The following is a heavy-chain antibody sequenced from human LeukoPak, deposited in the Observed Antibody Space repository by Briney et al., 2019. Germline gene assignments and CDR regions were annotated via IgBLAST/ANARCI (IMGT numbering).Heavy chain of an antibody. Sequence: GGSLRLSCAASGFTFSSYAMSWVRQAPGKGLEWVSAISGSGGSTYYADSVKGRFTISRDNSKNTLYLQMNSLRAEDTAVYYCAKEALAYCGGDCLIYFDYWGQGTLVTVSS. CDR1: GFTFSSYA. V-gene: IGHV3-23*01. J-gene: IGHJ4*02. CDR2: ISGSGGST. CDR3: AKEALAYCGGDCLIYFDY. D-gene: IGHD2-21*02.